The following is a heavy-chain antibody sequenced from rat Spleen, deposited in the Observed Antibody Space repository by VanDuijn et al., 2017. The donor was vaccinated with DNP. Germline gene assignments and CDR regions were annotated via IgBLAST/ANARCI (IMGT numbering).Heavy chain of an antibody. V-gene: IGHV5-27*01. Sequence: EVQLVESGGGLVQPGRSLKLSCAASGFTFSNYYMAWVRRAPKKGLEWVATISISGSTTNYPDSVKGRFTISRDNAKSRLYLQMNSLKSEDTATYYCTTALYSSYEGDYWGQGVMVTVSS. CDR1: GFTFSNYY. CDR3: TTALYSSYEGDY. J-gene: IGHJ2*01. CDR2: ISISGSTT. D-gene: IGHD1-2*01.